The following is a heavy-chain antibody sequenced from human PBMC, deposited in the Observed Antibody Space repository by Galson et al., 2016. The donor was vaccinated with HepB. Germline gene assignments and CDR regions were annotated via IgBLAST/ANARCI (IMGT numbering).Heavy chain of an antibody. D-gene: IGHD1-1*01. CDR1: GYSFTSYW. CDR2: IAPSDSYT. Sequence: QSGAEVTKPGESLRISCKGSGYSFTSYWISWVRQMPGKGLEWMGRIAPSDSYTNYSPSFQGHVIISADRSITTAFLQWSSLKASDSAMYYCARHSQLVRDLRMDVWGQGTTVTVSS. J-gene: IGHJ6*02. V-gene: IGHV5-10-1*01. CDR3: ARHSQLVRDLRMDV.